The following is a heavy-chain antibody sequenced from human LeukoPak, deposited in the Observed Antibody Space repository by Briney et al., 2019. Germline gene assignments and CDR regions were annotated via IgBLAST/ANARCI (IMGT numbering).Heavy chain of an antibody. CDR2: IYYSGST. D-gene: IGHD6-13*01. V-gene: IGHV4-59*01. J-gene: IGHJ4*02. CDR3: ARGNIAAARRYIDY. CDR1: GGSISSYY. Sequence: SETLSLTCTVSGGSISSYYWGWIRQPPGKGLERIGYIYYSGSTNYNPSLKSRVTISVDTSKNQFSLKLSSVTAADTAVYYCARGNIAAARRYIDYWGQGTLVTVSS.